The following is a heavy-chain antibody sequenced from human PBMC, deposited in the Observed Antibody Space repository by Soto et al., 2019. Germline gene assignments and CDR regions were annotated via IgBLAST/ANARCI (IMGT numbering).Heavy chain of an antibody. Sequence: QVQLVESGGGVVQPGTSLRLSCVGSGFTFRSYVIHWVRQAPGKGLEWVALTSYDGSNKYYDDSVKGRVTISRDNSRNTVDLQMYNPRLEDTGLYYYARWGTTGGLDVWGQGTLVSVSS. D-gene: IGHD3-16*01. J-gene: IGHJ4*02. CDR3: ARWGTTGGLDV. CDR2: TSYDGSNK. CDR1: GFTFRSYV. V-gene: IGHV3-30*03.